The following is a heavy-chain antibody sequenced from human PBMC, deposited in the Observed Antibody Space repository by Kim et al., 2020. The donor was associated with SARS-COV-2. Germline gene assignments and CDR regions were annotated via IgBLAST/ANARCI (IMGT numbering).Heavy chain of an antibody. D-gene: IGHD4-17*01. CDR2: ISYDGSNK. CDR1: GFTFSSYG. CDR3: AKDSDTFDYGALGY. J-gene: IGHJ4*02. Sequence: GGSLRLSCAASGFTFSSYGMHWVRQAPGKGLEWVAVISYDGSNKYYADSVKGRFTISRDNSKNTLYLQMNSLRAEDTAVYYCAKDSDTFDYGALGYWGQG. V-gene: IGHV3-30*18.